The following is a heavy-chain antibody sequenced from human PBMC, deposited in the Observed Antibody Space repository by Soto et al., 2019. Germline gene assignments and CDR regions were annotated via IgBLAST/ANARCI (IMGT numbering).Heavy chain of an antibody. CDR3: GRGGTPIDY. V-gene: IGHV1-18*01. J-gene: IGHJ4*02. Sequence: QVQLVRSGAEVKKPGASVKVSCKASGYTFTNFGISWVRQAPGQGLEWMGWINPYNGNTNYAQNFQGRVTMTTDTSTSTAYMELRSLRSDDTAVYYSGRGGTPIDYWGQGTLVTVSS. CDR2: INPYNGNT. CDR1: GYTFTNFG. D-gene: IGHD3-16*01.